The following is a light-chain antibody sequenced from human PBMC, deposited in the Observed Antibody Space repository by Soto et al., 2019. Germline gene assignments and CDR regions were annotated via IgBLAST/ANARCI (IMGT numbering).Light chain of an antibody. CDR1: QNINNW. J-gene: IGKJ1*01. CDR3: QHRRT. Sequence: DIQMTQSPSTLSASIGDRVTITCRASQNINNWIAWYQQKPGKAPKFLIYDASTLESGVASRFSGSGFGTEFSLTISSLQPDDFGSYYCQHRRTFGQGTKVEMK. CDR2: DAS. V-gene: IGKV1-5*01.